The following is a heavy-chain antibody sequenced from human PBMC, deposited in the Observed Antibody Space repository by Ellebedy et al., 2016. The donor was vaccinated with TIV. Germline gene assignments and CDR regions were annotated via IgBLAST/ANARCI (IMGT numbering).Heavy chain of an antibody. J-gene: IGHJ6*02. CDR1: GGSVSSDGYF. V-gene: IGHV4-61*08. Sequence: MPSETLSLTCTVPGGSVSSDGYFWSWIRQPPGKRLEWIGYIYHIGSTNSNPSLRGRVPISLDTSKNQFSLRLTSVTAADTALYFCARDNCAGDRYYYYVMDVWGQGTTVTFSS. CDR2: IYHIGST. D-gene: IGHD1-20*01. CDR3: ARDNCAGDRYYYYVMDV.